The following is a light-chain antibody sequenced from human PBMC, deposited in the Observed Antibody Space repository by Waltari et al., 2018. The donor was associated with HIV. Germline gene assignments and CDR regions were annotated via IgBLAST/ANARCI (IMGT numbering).Light chain of an antibody. J-gene: IGLJ2*01. Sequence: QSALTQPASVSGSPGQSIRISCPGTSSDVGGYNAVSWYQQHPAKAPKLVILEVSNRPAGVSNRFSGSKSGNRASLTISGLQAEDEAYYYCSSYTSSDTVVFGGGTKVTVL. V-gene: IGLV2-14*01. CDR2: EVS. CDR1: SSDVGGYNA. CDR3: SSYTSSDTVV.